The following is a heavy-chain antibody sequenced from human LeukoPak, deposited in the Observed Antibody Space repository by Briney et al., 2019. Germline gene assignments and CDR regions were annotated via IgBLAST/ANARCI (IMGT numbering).Heavy chain of an antibody. D-gene: IGHD3-10*01. J-gene: IGHJ5*02. V-gene: IGHV4-39*07. CDR1: GGSISSSTYF. CDR2: IYYYSGNT. CDR3: ARGRGEGRGISMVRGVRAPSYNWFDP. Sequence: SETLSLTCTVSGGSISSSTYFWGWIRQPPGKGLEWIGSIYYYSGNTYYNPSLKSRVTISVDTSKNQFSLRLSSVTAADTAVYYCARGRGEGRGISMVRGVRAPSYNWFDPWGHGTLVTVSS.